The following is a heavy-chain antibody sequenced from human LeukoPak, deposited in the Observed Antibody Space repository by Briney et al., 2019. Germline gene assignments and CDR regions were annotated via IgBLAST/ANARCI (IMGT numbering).Heavy chain of an antibody. CDR3: ARDGCSTTSCYAD. D-gene: IGHD2-2*01. Sequence: GGPLRLSCAASGFTVSNNYMSWVRQAPGKGLEWVSVIYSGGTTYYTDSVKGRFTISRDKFKNTLYLQMNSLGAEDTAVYYCARDGCSTTSCYADWGQGTLVTVSS. J-gene: IGHJ4*02. CDR2: IYSGGTT. V-gene: IGHV3-53*01. CDR1: GFTVSNNY.